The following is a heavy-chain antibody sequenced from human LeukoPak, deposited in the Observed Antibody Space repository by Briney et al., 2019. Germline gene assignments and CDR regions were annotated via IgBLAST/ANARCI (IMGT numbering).Heavy chain of an antibody. CDR2: IYYSGST. D-gene: IGHD3-22*01. Sequence: PSETLSLTCTVSGGSISSSSYYWGWIRQPPGKGLEWIGSIYYSGSTYYNPSLKSRVTISVDTSKNQFSLKLSSVTAADTAVYYCARSSGYYYDSSGYYLIDYWGQGTLVTVSS. J-gene: IGHJ4*02. V-gene: IGHV4-39*01. CDR1: GGSISSSSYY. CDR3: ARSSGYYYDSSGYYLIDY.